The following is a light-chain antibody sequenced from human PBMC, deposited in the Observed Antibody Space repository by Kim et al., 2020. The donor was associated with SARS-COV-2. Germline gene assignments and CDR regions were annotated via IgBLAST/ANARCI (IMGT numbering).Light chain of an antibody. Sequence: SYELTQPPSVSVAPRETARIPCGGNNLGSKSVHWYHQKPGQAPVLVVYDDTNRPSGIPERFSGSNSGNTATLTITRVEAGDEADYYCQVWDTISDHVVCGGGTPLTVL. CDR2: DDT. J-gene: IGLJ3*02. CDR3: QVWDTISDHVV. CDR1: NLGSKS. V-gene: IGLV3-21*02.